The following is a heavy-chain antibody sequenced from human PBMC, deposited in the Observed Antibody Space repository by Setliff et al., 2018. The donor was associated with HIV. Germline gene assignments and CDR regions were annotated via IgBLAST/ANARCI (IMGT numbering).Heavy chain of an antibody. V-gene: IGHV3-23*01. CDR1: GFTFSNYA. D-gene: IGHD3-3*01. J-gene: IGHJ5*02. CDR2: ISGSGDTT. Sequence: PGGSLRLSCAASGFTFSNYAMTWVRQAPGKGLEWVSGISGSGDTTNYADSVKGRFTISRDNTKNSLYLQMNSLRAEDTAVYYCAKAQWLLSHWGFDPWGQGTLVTVSS. CDR3: AKAQWLLSHWGFDP.